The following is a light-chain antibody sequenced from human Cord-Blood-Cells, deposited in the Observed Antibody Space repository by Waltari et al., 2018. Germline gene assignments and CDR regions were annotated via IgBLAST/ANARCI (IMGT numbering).Light chain of an antibody. CDR1: SRDVGGYNY. V-gene: IGLV2-14*03. Sequence: QSALTQPPSVSGSPGQSITIPCPGPSRDVGGYNYVSCYQQHPGKAPKLLIYDVSKRPSGVSNRFSGPKSGNTASLPISGLQAEDEADYYCSSYTSSSTWVFGGGTKRTVL. CDR2: DVS. CDR3: SSYTSSSTWV. J-gene: IGLJ3*02.